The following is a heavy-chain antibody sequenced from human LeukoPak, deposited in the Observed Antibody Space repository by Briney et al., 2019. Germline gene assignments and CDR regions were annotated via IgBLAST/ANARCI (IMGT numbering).Heavy chain of an antibody. CDR2: INHSGST. D-gene: IGHD2-2*01. Sequence: SETLSLTCAVYGGSFSGYYGSWIRQPPGKGLEWVGEINHSGSTNYTPSLKSRVTISVDTSKNQFSLKMSSVPAADPAVYYCARGLGYCSSTSCSYYSYGMDVWGQGTTVTVSS. CDR1: GGSFSGYY. J-gene: IGHJ6*02. CDR3: ARGLGYCSSTSCSYYSYGMDV. V-gene: IGHV4-34*01.